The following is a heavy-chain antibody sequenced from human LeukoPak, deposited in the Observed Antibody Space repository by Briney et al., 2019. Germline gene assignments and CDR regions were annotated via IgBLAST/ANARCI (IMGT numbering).Heavy chain of an antibody. Sequence: GASVKVSCTASGYTFTSYGISWVRQAPGQGLEWMGWISAYNGNTNYAQKLQGRVTMTEDTSTDTAYMELSSLRSEDTAVYYCATDLWELLPASDAFDIWGQGTMVTVSS. D-gene: IGHD1-26*01. CDR1: GYTFTSYG. CDR2: ISAYNGNT. V-gene: IGHV1-18*01. CDR3: ATDLWELLPASDAFDI. J-gene: IGHJ3*02.